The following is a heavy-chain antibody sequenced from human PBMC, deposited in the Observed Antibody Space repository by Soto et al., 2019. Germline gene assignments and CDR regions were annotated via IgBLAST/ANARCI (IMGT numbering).Heavy chain of an antibody. CDR1: GGTFSSYA. CDR2: IIPIFGTA. V-gene: IGHV1-69*01. Sequence: QVQLVQSGAEVKKPGSSVKVSCKASGGTFSSYAISWVRQAPGQGLEWMGGIIPIFGTANYAQKFQGRVTITADESTSTAYRELSSLRSEDTAVYYCARGGKYYDSSGYYYDHWGQGTLVTVSS. D-gene: IGHD3-22*01. CDR3: ARGGKYYDSSGYYYDH. J-gene: IGHJ4*02.